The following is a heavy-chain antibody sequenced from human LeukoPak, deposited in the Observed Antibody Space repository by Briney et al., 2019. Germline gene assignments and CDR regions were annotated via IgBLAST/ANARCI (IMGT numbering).Heavy chain of an antibody. CDR1: GFTFSSYW. D-gene: IGHD4-17*01. CDR3: ARDEGYYGDYEGFDY. Sequence: GGSLRLSCAASGFTFSSYWMSWVRQAPGKGLEWVANIKQDGSEKYYVVSVKGRFTISRDNAKNSLYLQMNSLRAEDTAVYYCARDEGYYGDYEGFDYWGQGTLVTVSS. V-gene: IGHV3-7*01. J-gene: IGHJ4*02. CDR2: IKQDGSEK.